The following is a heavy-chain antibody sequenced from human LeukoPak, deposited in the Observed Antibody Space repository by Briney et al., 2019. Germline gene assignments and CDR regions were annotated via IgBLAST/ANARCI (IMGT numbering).Heavy chain of an antibody. V-gene: IGHV3-23*01. CDR1: GFTFSSYS. J-gene: IGHJ4*02. CDR3: AKAGSGSLYYFDY. Sequence: PGGSLRLSCAASGFTFSSYSMNWVRQAPGKGLEWVSAISGSGGSTYYADSVKGRFTISRDNSKNTLYLQMNSLRAEDTAVYYCAKAGSGSLYYFDYWGQGTLVTVSS. CDR2: ISGSGGST. D-gene: IGHD3-10*01.